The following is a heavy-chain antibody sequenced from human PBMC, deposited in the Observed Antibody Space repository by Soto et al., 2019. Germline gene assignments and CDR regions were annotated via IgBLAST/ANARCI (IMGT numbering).Heavy chain of an antibody. J-gene: IGHJ4*02. Sequence: SETLSLTCAVYGGSFSGYYWSWIRQPPGKGLEWIGEINHSGSTNYNPSLKSRVTISVDTSKNQFSLKLSSVTAADTAVCYCARQRVGVVVAAIWGQGTLVTVSS. D-gene: IGHD2-15*01. CDR3: ARQRVGVVVAAI. CDR2: INHSGST. V-gene: IGHV4-34*01. CDR1: GGSFSGYY.